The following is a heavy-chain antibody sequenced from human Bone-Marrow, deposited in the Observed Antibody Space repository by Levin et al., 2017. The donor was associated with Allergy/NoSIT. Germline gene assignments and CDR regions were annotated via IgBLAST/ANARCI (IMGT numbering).Heavy chain of an antibody. CDR2: ISGSGGST. CDR3: AKGGVESGSTTPKQNWFDP. Sequence: GESLKISCAASGFTFSSYAMSWVRQAPGKGLEWVSAISGSGGSTYYADSVKGRFTISRDNSKNTLYLQMNSLRAEDTAVYYCAKGGVESGSTTPKQNWFDPWGQGTLVTVSS. CDR1: GFTFSSYA. J-gene: IGHJ5*02. D-gene: IGHD3-3*01. V-gene: IGHV3-23*01.